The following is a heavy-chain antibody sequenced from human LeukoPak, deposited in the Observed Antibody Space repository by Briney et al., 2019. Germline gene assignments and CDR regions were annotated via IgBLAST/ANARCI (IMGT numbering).Heavy chain of an antibody. Sequence: VASVNVSCKASGYSFTDYYVQWVRQAPGQGLEWMGSVHPDTGVTNYAQKFHGRVTMIRDTSINTAYMILNSLTSDDTAVYYCASLTVSTGSGNFWGQGTLVTVSS. V-gene: IGHV1-2*02. CDR3: ASLTVSTGSGNF. CDR2: VHPDTGVT. J-gene: IGHJ4*02. CDR1: GYSFTDYY. D-gene: IGHD4-4*01.